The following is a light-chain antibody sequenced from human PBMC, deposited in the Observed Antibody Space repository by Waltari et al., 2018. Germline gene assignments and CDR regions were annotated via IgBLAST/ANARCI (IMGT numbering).Light chain of an antibody. CDR1: RSVYRS. CDR2: GAS. CDR3: QQYDSLPVT. V-gene: IGKV3-20*01. J-gene: IGKJ1*01. Sequence: MVLTQSQAPFALFPGKGATLSCRASRSVYRSLAWYQQKPGQAPRLLIYGASSRATGIPDRFSGSGSGTDFSLTISRLEPEDFAVYYCQQYDSLPVTFGQGTKVEIK.